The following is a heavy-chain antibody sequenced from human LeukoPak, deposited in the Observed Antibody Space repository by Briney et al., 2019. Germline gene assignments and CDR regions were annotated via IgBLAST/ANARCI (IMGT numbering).Heavy chain of an antibody. D-gene: IGHD3-3*01. Sequence: SQTLSLTCTVSGGSISSGGYYWSWIRQPPGKGLEWIGYIYHSGSTYYNPSLKSRVTISVDRPKNQFSLKLSSVTAADTAVYYCARDSDFWSGFYYFDYWGQGTLVTVSS. J-gene: IGHJ4*02. CDR1: GGSISSGGYY. V-gene: IGHV4-30-2*01. CDR2: IYHSGST. CDR3: ARDSDFWSGFYYFDY.